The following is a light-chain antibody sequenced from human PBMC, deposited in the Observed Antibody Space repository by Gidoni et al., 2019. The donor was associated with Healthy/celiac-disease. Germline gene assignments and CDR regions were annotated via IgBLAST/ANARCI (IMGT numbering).Light chain of an antibody. CDR3: QQYNNWPPGT. J-gene: IGKJ1*01. CDR2: GAS. Sequence: EIVMTQSPATLSVSPGDRATLSCRASQSVSSNLAWYQQKPGQAPRLLIYGASTRATGIPARFSGSGSGTEFTLTISSLQSEDFAVYYCQQYNNWPPGTFGQGTKVEFK. V-gene: IGKV3-15*01. CDR1: QSVSSN.